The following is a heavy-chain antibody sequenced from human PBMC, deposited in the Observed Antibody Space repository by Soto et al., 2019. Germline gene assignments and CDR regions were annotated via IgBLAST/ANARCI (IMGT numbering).Heavy chain of an antibody. V-gene: IGHV1-8*01. D-gene: IGHD5-12*01. CDR1: GYTFSNYD. Sequence: ASVKVSCKASGYTFSNYDINWVRQATGQGLEWMGWLNPNTDKTGSARKFRGRVTMTRNTSISTAYLELSGLRSDDTAVYYCARGIKGLPPSAFDIWGQGTRVPVSS. CDR3: ARGIKGLPPSAFDI. CDR2: LNPNTDKT. J-gene: IGHJ3*02.